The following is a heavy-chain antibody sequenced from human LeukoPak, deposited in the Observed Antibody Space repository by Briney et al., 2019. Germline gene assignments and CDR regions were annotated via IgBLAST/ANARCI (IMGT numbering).Heavy chain of an antibody. CDR3: ATYCSGGSCRDRADGIDY. CDR1: GYTFTSYY. V-gene: IGHV1-46*01. CDR2: INPSGGST. J-gene: IGHJ4*02. D-gene: IGHD2-15*01. Sequence: ASVKVSCKASGYTFTSYYMHWVRQAPGQGLEWMGIINPSGGSTSYAQKFQGRVTMTRDTSTSTVYMELSSLRSEDTAVYYCATYCSGGSCRDRADGIDYWGQGTLVTVSS.